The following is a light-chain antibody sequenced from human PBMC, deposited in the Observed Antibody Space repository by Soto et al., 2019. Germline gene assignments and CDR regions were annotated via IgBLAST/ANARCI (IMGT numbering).Light chain of an antibody. CDR1: QSIIIN. J-gene: IGKJ2*01. CDR3: QQFNNWPYT. CDR2: GAN. V-gene: IGKV3-15*01. Sequence: EIVMTQSPATLSVSPGERATLSCRASQSIIINLAWYQQNPVQAPRLLIYGANARVPGIPDRFRGSGSETDFTLTISSLQSEDFAVYFCQQFNNWPYTFGQGTKVDIK.